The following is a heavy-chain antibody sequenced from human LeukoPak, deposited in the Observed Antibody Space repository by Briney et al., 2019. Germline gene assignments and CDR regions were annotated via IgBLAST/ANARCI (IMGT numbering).Heavy chain of an antibody. V-gene: IGHV1-69*13. CDR1: GGTFSSYA. Sequence: GASVKVSCKASGGTFSSYAISWVRQAPGQGLEWMEGIIPIFGTANYAQKFQGRVTITADESTSTAYMELSSLRSEDTAVYYCARESGYDYGGYYFDYWGQGTLVTVSS. J-gene: IGHJ4*02. CDR2: IIPIFGTA. CDR3: ARESGYDYGGYYFDY. D-gene: IGHD5-12*01.